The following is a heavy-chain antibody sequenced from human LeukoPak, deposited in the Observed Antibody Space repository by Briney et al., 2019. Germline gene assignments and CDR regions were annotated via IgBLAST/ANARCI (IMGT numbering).Heavy chain of an antibody. V-gene: IGHV4-59*12. CDR1: GGSISTYY. Sequence: PSETLSLTCTVSGGSISTYYWSWIRQPPGKGLEWIGYIYYSGSTNYNPSLKSRVTTSVDTSKNQFSLKMNSVTAADTAVYYCARGIETVNFDCWGQGTLITVSS. J-gene: IGHJ4*02. D-gene: IGHD1-1*01. CDR2: IYYSGST. CDR3: ARGIETVNFDC.